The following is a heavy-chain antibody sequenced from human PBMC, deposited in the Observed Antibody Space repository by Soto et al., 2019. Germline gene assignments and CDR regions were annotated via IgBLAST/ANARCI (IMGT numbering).Heavy chain of an antibody. CDR3: AKDLMIVVVIQYYYYGMDV. Sequence: GGSLRFSCAASGFAFSSYGMHWFRQAPGKGLEWVAVISYDGSNKYYADSVKDRFTISRDNSKNMLYLQMNSLRAEDTAVYYCAKDLMIVVVIQYYYYGMDVWGQGTTVTVSS. J-gene: IGHJ6*02. V-gene: IGHV3-30*18. D-gene: IGHD3-22*01. CDR2: ISYDGSNK. CDR1: GFAFSSYG.